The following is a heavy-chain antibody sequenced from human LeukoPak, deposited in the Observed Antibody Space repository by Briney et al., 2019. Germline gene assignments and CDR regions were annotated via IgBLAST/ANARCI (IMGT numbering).Heavy chain of an antibody. CDR1: GIIFRDAW. CDR3: ARREKGGYIDY. Sequence: GGSLRLSCVVSGIIFRDAWMNWVRQAPGKGLEWVSSISSSSSYIYYADSVKGRFTISRDNAKNSLYLQMNSLRAEDAAVYYCARREKGGYIDYWGQGTLVTVSS. D-gene: IGHD2-2*02. J-gene: IGHJ4*02. V-gene: IGHV3-21*01. CDR2: ISSSSSYI.